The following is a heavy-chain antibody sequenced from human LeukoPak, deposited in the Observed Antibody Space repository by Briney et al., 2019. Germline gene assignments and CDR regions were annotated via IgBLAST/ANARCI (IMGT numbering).Heavy chain of an antibody. J-gene: IGHJ4*02. CDR2: IYYSGST. CDR1: GGSISSYY. Sequence: TSSETLSLTCTVSGGSISSYYWSWLRQPPGKGLEWIGYIYYSGSTNYNPSLKSRVTISVDTSKNQFSLKLSSVTAADTAVYYCAIGYGSGNYGALVLDYWGQGTLVTVSS. V-gene: IGHV4-59*01. D-gene: IGHD3-10*01. CDR3: AIGYGSGNYGALVLDY.